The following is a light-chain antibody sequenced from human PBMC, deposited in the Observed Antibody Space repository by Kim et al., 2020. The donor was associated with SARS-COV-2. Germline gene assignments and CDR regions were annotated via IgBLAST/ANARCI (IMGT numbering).Light chain of an antibody. CDR2: DAS. V-gene: IGKV1-5*01. J-gene: IGKJ1*01. Sequence: SASVGDRVTITCQASQSISGYLAWYQHKPGKAPKLLIYDASSLESGVPSRFSGSGSGTEFTLTISSLQPDDFATYYCQQYNSYWTFGQGTKVDIK. CDR1: QSISGY. CDR3: QQYNSYWT.